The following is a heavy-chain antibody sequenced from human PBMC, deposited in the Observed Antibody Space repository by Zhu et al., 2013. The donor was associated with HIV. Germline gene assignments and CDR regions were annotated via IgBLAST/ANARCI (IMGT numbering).Heavy chain of an antibody. CDR3: AGARQGNIVATTGFQPLRRWFDP. Sequence: QVQLVQSGDEVKKPGASVKVSCKASGYTFSNYGISWVRQAPGQGLEWMGWINAYNGNTNYAQKIQGRVTMTTDTSTSIAYMELSSLRSEDTAVYYCAGARQGNIVATTGFQPLRRWFDPWGQGTLVTVSS. J-gene: IGHJ5*02. CDR2: INAYNGNT. D-gene: IGHD5-12*01. CDR1: GYTFSNYG. V-gene: IGHV1-18*01.